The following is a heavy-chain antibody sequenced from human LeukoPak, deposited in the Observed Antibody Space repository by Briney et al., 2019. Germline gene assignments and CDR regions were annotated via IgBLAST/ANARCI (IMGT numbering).Heavy chain of an antibody. CDR1: GFTFSSYS. CDR3: ARDRGSWGRVALDAFDI. CDR2: ISSSSSYI. V-gene: IGHV3-21*01. J-gene: IGHJ3*02. Sequence: PGGSLRLSCAASGFTFSSYSMNWVRQAPGKGLEWVSSISSSSSYIYYADSVKGRFTISRDNAKNSLYLQMNSLRAEDTAVYYCARDRGSWGRVALDAFDIWGQGTMVTVSS. D-gene: IGHD3-10*01.